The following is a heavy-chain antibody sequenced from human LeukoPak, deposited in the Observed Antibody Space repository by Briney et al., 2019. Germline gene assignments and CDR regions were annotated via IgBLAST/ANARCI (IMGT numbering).Heavy chain of an antibody. D-gene: IGHD2-2*01. CDR2: IYTSGST. J-gene: IGHJ5*02. V-gene: IGHV4-61*02. CDR1: GGSISSGSYY. Sequence: SETLSLTCTVSGGSISSGSYYWSWIRQPAGKRLEWIGRIYTSGSTNYNPSLKSRVTISVDTSKNQFSLKLSSVTAADTAVYYCARAGDRCSSTSCYSWFDPWGQGTLVTVSS. CDR3: ARAGDRCSSTSCYSWFDP.